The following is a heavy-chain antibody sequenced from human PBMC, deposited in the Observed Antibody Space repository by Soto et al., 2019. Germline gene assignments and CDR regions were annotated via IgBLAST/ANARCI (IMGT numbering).Heavy chain of an antibody. D-gene: IGHD1-26*01. V-gene: IGHV3-23*01. Sequence: GGSLRLSCAASGFTFSSYAMSWVRQAPGKGLEWVSAISGSGGSTYYADSVKGRFTISRDNSKNTLYLQMNSLRAEDTAVYYCAKQPSKPWEPTLYYFDYWGQGTLVTVSS. CDR1: GFTFSSYA. CDR3: AKQPSKPWEPTLYYFDY. CDR2: ISGSGGST. J-gene: IGHJ4*02.